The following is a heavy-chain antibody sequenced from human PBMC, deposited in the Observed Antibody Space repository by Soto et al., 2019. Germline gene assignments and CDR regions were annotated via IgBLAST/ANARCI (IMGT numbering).Heavy chain of an antibody. J-gene: IGHJ5*02. CDR3: ASGLRIAATINWVYP. D-gene: IGHD6-13*01. Sequence: LETLSLTYTVSGGSISSSSYYWGRLRQPPGKELEWIGSIYYRGSTYYNPSLKSRVTISVDTSKNQFSLKLSSVTDADTAVYYCASGLRIAATINWVYPWGQGTLVTVSS. V-gene: IGHV4-39*01. CDR2: IYYRGST. CDR1: GGSISSSSYY.